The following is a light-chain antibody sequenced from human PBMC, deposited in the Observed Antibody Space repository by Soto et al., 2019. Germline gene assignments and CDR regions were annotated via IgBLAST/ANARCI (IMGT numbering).Light chain of an antibody. CDR2: GAS. V-gene: IGKV3D-15*01. J-gene: IGKJ4*01. CDR1: QTLRRT. Sequence: EIVLVQSPGTLALSPGERATLSCRASQTLRRTYIAWYQQKPGQAPRVLIYGASKRATGIPDRFSGSGSGTEFTLTISSLQSEDFAADYCQQYNNWPLTFGGVTKVDIK. CDR3: QQYNNWPLT.